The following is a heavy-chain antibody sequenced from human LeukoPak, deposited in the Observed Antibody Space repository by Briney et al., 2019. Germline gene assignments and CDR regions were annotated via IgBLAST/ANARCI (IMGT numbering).Heavy chain of an antibody. CDR2: IKHDGST. CDR3: ARGGCSSTSCYYYYYYYMDV. Sequence: SETLSLTCAVYGGSFSCDFWSWIRQSPGKGLEWIGEIKHDGSTTYNPSLKSRVTISVDTSKNQFSLKLSSVTAADTAVYYCARGGCSSTSCYYYYYYYMDVWGKGTTVTVSS. J-gene: IGHJ6*03. V-gene: IGHV4-34*01. D-gene: IGHD2-2*01. CDR1: GGSFSCDF.